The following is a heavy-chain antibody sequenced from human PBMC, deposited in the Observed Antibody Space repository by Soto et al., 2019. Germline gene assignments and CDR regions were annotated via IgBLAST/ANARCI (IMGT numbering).Heavy chain of an antibody. Sequence: QVQLQESGPGLVRPSGTLSFTCAVSGESISSSNWWSWVRQPPGKGLEWIGEIYHSWSTNYNPSLKIRVTISLDKSKNHFSLKLSSVTAADTALYSCARALGNHAFDIWGQRALVTVS. CDR2: IYHSWST. D-gene: IGHD3-3*02. J-gene: IGHJ3*02. V-gene: IGHV4-4*02. CDR1: GESISSSNW. CDR3: ARALGNHAFDI.